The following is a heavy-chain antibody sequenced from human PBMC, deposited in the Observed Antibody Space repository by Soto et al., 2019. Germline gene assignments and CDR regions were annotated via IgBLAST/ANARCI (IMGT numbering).Heavy chain of an antibody. Sequence: PGGSLRLSCAASGFTFSSYAMHWVRQAPGKGLEWVAVISYDGSNKYYADSVKGRFTISRDNSKNTLYLQMNSLRAEDTAVYYCARDREYYFDYWGQGTLVTVSS. CDR3: ARDREYYFDY. CDR1: GFTFSSYA. J-gene: IGHJ4*02. CDR2: ISYDGSNK. V-gene: IGHV3-30-3*01. D-gene: IGHD3-10*01.